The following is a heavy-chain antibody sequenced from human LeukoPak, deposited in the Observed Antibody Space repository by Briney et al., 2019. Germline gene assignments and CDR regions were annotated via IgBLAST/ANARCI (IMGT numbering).Heavy chain of an antibody. V-gene: IGHV3-30*02. J-gene: IGHJ4*02. CDR3: AKQETYYDFWSGYKGYYFDY. D-gene: IGHD3-3*01. CDR1: GFTFSSYG. Sequence: GGSLGLSCAASGFTFSSYGMHWVRQAPGKGLEWVAFIRYDGSNKYYADSVKGRFTISRDNSKNTLYLQMNSLRAEGTAVYYCAKQETYYDFWSGYKGYYFDYWGQGTLVTVSS. CDR2: IRYDGSNK.